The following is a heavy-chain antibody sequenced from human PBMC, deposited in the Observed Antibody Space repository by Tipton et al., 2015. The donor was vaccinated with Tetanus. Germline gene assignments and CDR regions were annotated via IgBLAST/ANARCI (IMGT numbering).Heavy chain of an antibody. Sequence: TLSLTCTVYGGSINNGAYTWSWIRQSPGKGLEWIGYIFHTGGTYYNPSLKSRVTISVDGPKNQFSLNLKSVTAADTAVYYCARSHGSVGLLWFGSWGQGTLLPVSS. CDR1: GGSINNGAYT. J-gene: IGHJ5*01. V-gene: IGHV4-30-2*06. CDR2: IFHTGGT. CDR3: ARSHGSVGLLWFGS. D-gene: IGHD3-10*01.